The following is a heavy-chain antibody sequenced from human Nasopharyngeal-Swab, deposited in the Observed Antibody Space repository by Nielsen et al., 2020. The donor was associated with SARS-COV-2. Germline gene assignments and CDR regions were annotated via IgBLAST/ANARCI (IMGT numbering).Heavy chain of an antibody. V-gene: IGHV3-43*02. J-gene: IGHJ4*02. Sequence: GESLRPSCPASGFSFADFAMHWVRQAPGEVLEWVSLISGDGGSTYYADSVKGRFTISRDNSKHSLYLQMNSLRTEDTALYYRAKDSVSSGWVDYWGQGTLVTVSS. CDR1: GFSFADFA. D-gene: IGHD6-19*01. CDR3: AKDSVSSGWVDY. CDR2: ISGDGGST.